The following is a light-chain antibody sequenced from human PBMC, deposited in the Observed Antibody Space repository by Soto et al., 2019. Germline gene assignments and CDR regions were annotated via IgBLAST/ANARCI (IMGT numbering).Light chain of an antibody. V-gene: IGKV1-39*01. Sequence: DIQMTQSPLSLSASVGESVTITCRASQNISHFLNWYQQKPGKPPRLLIFGTSNLQSGVPSRFRGSQSETDFSLTISGLKPEDFSTYICQQSYRSPLNFGPGTRVA. CDR3: QQSYRSPLN. J-gene: IGKJ3*01. CDR2: GTS. CDR1: QNISHF.